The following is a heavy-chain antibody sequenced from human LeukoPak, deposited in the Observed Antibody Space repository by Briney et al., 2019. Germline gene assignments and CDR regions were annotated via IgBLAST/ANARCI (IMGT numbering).Heavy chain of an antibody. Sequence: GGSLRLSCAASGFTFSSYGMNWVRQAPGKGLEWVSGIGVGGTTYYADSVKGRFTISRDTSKNTLYLQMNSLRAEDTAVYYCAKTQSYYDCWGQGTLVTVSS. D-gene: IGHD3-10*01. CDR1: GFTFSSYG. CDR3: AKTQSYYDC. V-gene: IGHV3-23*01. J-gene: IGHJ4*02. CDR2: IGVGGTT.